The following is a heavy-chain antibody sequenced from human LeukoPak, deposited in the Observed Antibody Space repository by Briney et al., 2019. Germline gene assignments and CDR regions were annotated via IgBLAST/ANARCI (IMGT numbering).Heavy chain of an antibody. CDR3: ARIPPGFYYYGMDV. J-gene: IGHJ6*02. CDR2: IDWDDDK. Sequence: SGPALVKPTQTLTLTCTLSGFSLSTSGMCVSWIRQPPGEALEWLALIDWDDDKYYSTSLKTRLTISKDTSKNQVVLTMTNMDPVDTATYYCARIPPGFYYYGMDVWGQGTTVTVSS. V-gene: IGHV2-70*01. CDR1: GFSLSTSGMC.